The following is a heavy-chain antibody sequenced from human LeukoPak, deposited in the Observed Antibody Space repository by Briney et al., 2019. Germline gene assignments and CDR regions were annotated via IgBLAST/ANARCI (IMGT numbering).Heavy chain of an antibody. CDR3: ASPPARGSGSYFYGMDV. V-gene: IGHV1-69*13. CDR1: RGTFSSYA. Sequence: SVKVSCKASRGTFSSYAISWVRQAPGQGLEWMGGIIPIFGTANYAQKFQGRVTITADESTSTAYMELSSLRSEDTAVYYCASPPARGSGSYFYGMDVWGQGTTVTVSS. CDR2: IIPIFGTA. D-gene: IGHD3-10*01. J-gene: IGHJ6*02.